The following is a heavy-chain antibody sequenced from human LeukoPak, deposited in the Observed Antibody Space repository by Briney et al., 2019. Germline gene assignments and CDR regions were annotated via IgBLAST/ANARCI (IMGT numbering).Heavy chain of an antibody. V-gene: IGHV3-74*01. CDR2: ISSDASIT. Sequence: GGSLRLSCAVSGFTFSSYTMNWVRQAPGKGLEWVSRISSDASITSYADPVKGRFTISRDNAKNTLYLQMNSLRAEDTALYYCATSARTYIGSSLDYWGQGTLVTVSS. J-gene: IGHJ4*02. D-gene: IGHD2-15*01. CDR1: GFTFSSYT. CDR3: ATSARTYIGSSLDY.